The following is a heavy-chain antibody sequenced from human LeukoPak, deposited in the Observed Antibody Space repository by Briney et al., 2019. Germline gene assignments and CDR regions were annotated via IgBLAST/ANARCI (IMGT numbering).Heavy chain of an antibody. D-gene: IGHD5-12*01. CDR1: GFTFSRNA. Sequence: GGSLRLSCAASGFTFSRNAMNWVRQAPGKGLEWVSSISSSSSYIYYADSVKGRFTISRDNAKNPLYLQMNSLRAEDTAVYYCAREGSGYDYNFDYWGQGTLVTVSS. CDR3: AREGSGYDYNFDY. V-gene: IGHV3-21*01. J-gene: IGHJ4*02. CDR2: ISSSSSYI.